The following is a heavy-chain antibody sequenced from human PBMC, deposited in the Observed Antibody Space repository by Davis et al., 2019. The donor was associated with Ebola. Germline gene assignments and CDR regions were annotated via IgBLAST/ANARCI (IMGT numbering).Heavy chain of an antibody. J-gene: IGHJ4*02. Sequence: GESLKISCAASGFTFSSYWMHWVRHAPGKGLVWVSRINSDGSSTSYADSVKGRFTISRDNAKNTLYLQMNSLRAEDTAVYYCARDEYYDSSGYVGHYWGQGTLVTVSS. CDR3: ARDEYYDSSGYVGHY. D-gene: IGHD3-22*01. CDR1: GFTFSSYW. V-gene: IGHV3-74*01. CDR2: INSDGSST.